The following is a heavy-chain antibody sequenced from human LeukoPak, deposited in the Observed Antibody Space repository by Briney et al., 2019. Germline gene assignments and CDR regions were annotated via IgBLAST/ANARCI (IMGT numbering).Heavy chain of an antibody. D-gene: IGHD6-13*01. J-gene: IGHJ6*02. Sequence: SVKVSCKASGGTFSTSTISWVRQAPGQGLEWMGGVIPIFGAANYAQKFQGRVTITADESTTTASMELSSLKSEDTAVYFCARSSRNLYGMDVWGQRTTVTVSS. CDR1: GGTFSTST. V-gene: IGHV1-69*13. CDR2: VIPIFGAA. CDR3: ARSSRNLYGMDV.